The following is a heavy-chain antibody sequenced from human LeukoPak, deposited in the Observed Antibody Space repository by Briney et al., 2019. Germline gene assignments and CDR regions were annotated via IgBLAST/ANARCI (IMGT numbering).Heavy chain of an antibody. V-gene: IGHV3-23*01. CDR2: ISGSAGRT. D-gene: IGHD6-13*01. CDR1: GFTFSSYA. J-gene: IGHJ4*02. CDR3: AKGEIAAQLMPEYYFDY. Sequence: GGSLRLSCIASGFTFSSYAMSWVRQAPGKGLEWVSHISGSAGRTDYADSVKGRFTISRDNAKNSLYLQMHSLRAEDTAVYYCAKGEIAAQLMPEYYFDYWGQGTLVTVSS.